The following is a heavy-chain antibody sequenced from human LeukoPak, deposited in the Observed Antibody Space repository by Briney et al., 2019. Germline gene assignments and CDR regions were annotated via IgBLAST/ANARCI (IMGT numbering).Heavy chain of an antibody. CDR1: GGSFSGHY. Sequence: PSETLSLTCGVYGGSFSGHYWSWIRQPPGKGLEWIGEIIHSGRINYNPSLKSRVTISIDKSKRQFSLKLSSVTAADTAVYYCARDGRSAWYRGGKFDPWGQGTLVTVSS. V-gene: IGHV4-34*12. CDR3: ARDGRSAWYRGGKFDP. J-gene: IGHJ5*02. D-gene: IGHD6-19*01. CDR2: IIHSGRI.